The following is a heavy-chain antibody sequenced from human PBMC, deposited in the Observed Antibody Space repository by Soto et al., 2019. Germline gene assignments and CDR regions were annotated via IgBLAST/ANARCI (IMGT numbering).Heavy chain of an antibody. Sequence: SETLSLTCTVSGGSISSSSYYWGWIRQPPGKGLEWIGSIYYSGSTYYNPSLKSRVTISVDTSKNQFSLKLSSVTAADTAVYYCARLLDAFDIWGQGAMVTVSS. CDR1: GGSISSSSYY. V-gene: IGHV4-39*01. J-gene: IGHJ3*02. CDR2: IYYSGST. CDR3: ARLLDAFDI.